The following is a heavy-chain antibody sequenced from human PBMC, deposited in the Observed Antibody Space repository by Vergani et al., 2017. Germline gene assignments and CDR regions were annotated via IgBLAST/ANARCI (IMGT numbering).Heavy chain of an antibody. J-gene: IGHJ4*02. V-gene: IGHV3-21*01. CDR1: GFTFSSYS. CDR3: ARDLATVTTSLFDY. D-gene: IGHD4-17*01. CDR2: ISSSSSYI. Sequence: EVRLVESGGGLVKPGGSLRLSCAASGFTFSSYSMNWVRQAPGKGLEWVSSISSSSSYIYYADSVKGRFTISRDNAKNSLYLQMNSLRAEDTAVYYCARDLATVTTSLFDYWGQGTLVTVSS.